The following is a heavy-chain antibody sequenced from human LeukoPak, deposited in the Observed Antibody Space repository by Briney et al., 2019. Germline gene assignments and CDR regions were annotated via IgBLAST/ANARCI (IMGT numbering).Heavy chain of an antibody. CDR1: GGSVSSGSYY. J-gene: IGHJ5*02. CDR2: IYYSGST. CDR3: ARGSPPGVLLWFGESSLGFDP. D-gene: IGHD3-10*01. V-gene: IGHV4-61*01. Sequence: SETLSLTCTVSGGSVSSGSYYWSWIRQPPGKGLECIGYIYYSGSTNYNPSLKSRVTISVDTSKNQFSLKLSSVTAADTAVYYCARGSPPGVLLWFGESSLGFDPWGQGTLVTVSS.